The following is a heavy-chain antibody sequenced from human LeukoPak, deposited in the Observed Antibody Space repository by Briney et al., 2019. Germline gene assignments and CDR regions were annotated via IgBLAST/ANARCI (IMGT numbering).Heavy chain of an antibody. V-gene: IGHV3-21*06. Sequence: GGSLRLSCAASGLTFSSFSFNWVRQGPGKGLEWVSSINTVASYVYYADSVKGRFTISRDNAKNSLYLQMNSLRAEDTGVYYCARLRRNSDKSGFYYYYDYWGQGTLVTVSS. CDR3: ARLRRNSDKSGFYYYYDY. J-gene: IGHJ4*02. CDR2: INTVASYV. D-gene: IGHD3-22*01. CDR1: GLTFSSFS.